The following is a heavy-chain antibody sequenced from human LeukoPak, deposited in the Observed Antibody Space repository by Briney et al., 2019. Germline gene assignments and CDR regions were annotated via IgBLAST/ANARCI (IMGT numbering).Heavy chain of an antibody. D-gene: IGHD2-2*01. CDR3: ARTPAAMFVQNWFDP. V-gene: IGHV3-30*04. CDR1: GFTFSSYA. Sequence: GESLRLSCAASGFTFSSYAMHWVRQSPGKGLEWVAVISYDGSNKYYADSVKGRFTISRDNSKNTLYLQMNSLRAEDTAVYYCARTPAAMFVQNWFDPWGQGTLVTVSS. CDR2: ISYDGSNK. J-gene: IGHJ5*02.